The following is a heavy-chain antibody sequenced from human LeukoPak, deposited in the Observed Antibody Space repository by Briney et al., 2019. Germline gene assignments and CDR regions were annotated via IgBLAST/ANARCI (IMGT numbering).Heavy chain of an antibody. J-gene: IGHJ6*02. CDR3: ARLRIAAAGTGTYYYGMDV. D-gene: IGHD6-13*01. CDR1: GGSISSSNW. V-gene: IGHV4-4*02. CDR2: IYHSGST. Sequence: SETLSLTCAVSGGSISSSNWWSWVRQPPGRGLEWTGEIYHSGSTNYNPSLKSQVTISVDKSKNQFSLKLSSVTAADTAVYYCARLRIAAAGTGTYYYGMDVWGQGTTVTVSS.